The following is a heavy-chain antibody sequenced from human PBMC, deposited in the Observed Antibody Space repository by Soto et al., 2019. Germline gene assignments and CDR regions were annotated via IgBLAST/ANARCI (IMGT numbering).Heavy chain of an antibody. D-gene: IGHD6-19*01. CDR1: GFPFDAHG. V-gene: IGHV3-23*01. Sequence: XGSLILSCSASGFPFDAHGMAWVRQSPGKGLQWVSSINVSGALTYYIESVKGRFTISRDNSGHTLYLQMNNLEADDTAIYYCVKDTQWLETYFDYWGPGTLVTVSS. CDR2: INVSGALT. J-gene: IGHJ4*02. CDR3: VKDTQWLETYFDY.